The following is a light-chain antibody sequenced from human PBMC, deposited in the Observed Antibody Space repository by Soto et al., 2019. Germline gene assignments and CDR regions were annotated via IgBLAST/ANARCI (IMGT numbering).Light chain of an antibody. CDR3: SSYAGSNNLYV. V-gene: IGLV2-8*01. CDR2: ETS. Sequence: QSALTQPPAATGTPGQTVTICCTGTRSDVGVYNYVSWYNQQPGKDPKLMIYETSKRPSGVPDRFSGSKSGNTASLTIAVLQAEDEADYYCSSYAGSNNLYVFGTGTKLTVL. J-gene: IGLJ1*01. CDR1: RSDVGVYNY.